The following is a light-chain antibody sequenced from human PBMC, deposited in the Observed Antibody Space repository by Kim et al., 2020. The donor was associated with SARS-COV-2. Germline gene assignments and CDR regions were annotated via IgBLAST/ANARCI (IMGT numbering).Light chain of an antibody. Sequence: FPGDSATLSCRASKSVDDTYLAWYQQRPGQAPRLHIYGASSRATGIPDRFSGRGSGTDFTLTISRLEPEDFALYYCQQLDNSVWTFGQGTKVDIK. J-gene: IGKJ1*01. CDR1: KSVDDTY. CDR3: QQLDNSVWT. CDR2: GAS. V-gene: IGKV3-20*01.